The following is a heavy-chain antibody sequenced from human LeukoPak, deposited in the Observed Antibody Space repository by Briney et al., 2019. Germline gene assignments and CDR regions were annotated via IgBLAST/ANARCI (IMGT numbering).Heavy chain of an antibody. V-gene: IGHV1-69*06. CDR1: GGTFSSYA. Sequence: ASVKVSCKASGGTFSSYAISWVRQAPGQGLEWMGGIIPIFGTANYAQKFQGRVTITADKSTSTAYMELSSLRSEDTAVYYCAREVGADYYFPYWGQGTLVTVSS. CDR2: IIPIFGTA. D-gene: IGHD3-10*01. CDR3: AREVGADYYFPY. J-gene: IGHJ4*02.